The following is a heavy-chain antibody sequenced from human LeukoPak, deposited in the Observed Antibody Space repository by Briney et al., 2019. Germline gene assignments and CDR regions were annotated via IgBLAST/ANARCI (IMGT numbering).Heavy chain of an antibody. CDR3: AKDRLSGYADY. J-gene: IGHJ4*02. CDR1: GFTFSHYG. V-gene: IGHV3-30*18. D-gene: IGHD5-12*01. CDR2: ISYDGSNE. Sequence: GGSLRLSCEASGFTFSHYGIHWVRQAPGKGLEWVAVISYDGSNEYYADSVKGRFSISRDNSKNTLYLQMNSLRAEDTAVYYCAKDRLSGYADYWGQGTPVTVSS.